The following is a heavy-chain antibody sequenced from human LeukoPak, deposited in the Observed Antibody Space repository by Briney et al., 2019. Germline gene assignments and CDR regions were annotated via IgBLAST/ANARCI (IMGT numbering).Heavy chain of an antibody. J-gene: IGHJ6*03. V-gene: IGHV4-39*01. D-gene: IGHD6-25*01. CDR2: IYYSGST. CDR3: ARLEADYYYYMDV. CDR1: GGSISSSNYY. Sequence: PSETLSLTCTVSGGSISSSNYYWDWIRQPPGKGLEWIGTIYYSGSTYYNPSLKSRVTVSVDTSKNQFSLKLSSVTAADTAVYYCARLEADYYYYMDVWGTGTTVTVSS.